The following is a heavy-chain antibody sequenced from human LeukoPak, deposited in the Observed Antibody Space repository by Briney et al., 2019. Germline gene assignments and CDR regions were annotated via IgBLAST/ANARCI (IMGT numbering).Heavy chain of an antibody. CDR1: GYTFTSYG. D-gene: IGHD6-19*01. V-gene: IGHV1-18*01. Sequence: ASVKVSCKASGYTFTSYGISWVRQAPGQGLEWMGWISAYNGNTNYAQKLQGRVTMTTDTSTSTAYMELRSLRSDDTAVYYCARDRVMAVAGNSHDYWGQGTLVTVSS. J-gene: IGHJ4*02. CDR3: ARDRVMAVAGNSHDY. CDR2: ISAYNGNT.